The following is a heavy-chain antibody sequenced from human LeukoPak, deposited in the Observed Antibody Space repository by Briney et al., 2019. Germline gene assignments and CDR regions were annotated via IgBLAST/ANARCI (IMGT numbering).Heavy chain of an antibody. V-gene: IGHV1-2*02. CDR1: GYAFTGYY. D-gene: IGHD1-26*01. J-gene: IGHJ4*02. CDR2: INPNSGGT. CDR3: ARGGVVGAYDY. Sequence: ASVRVSCKASGYAFTGYYMHWVRQAPGQGLEWMGWINPNSGGTNYAQKFQGRVTMTTDTSTSTAYMELRSLRSDDTAVYYCARGGVVGAYDYWGQGTLVTVSS.